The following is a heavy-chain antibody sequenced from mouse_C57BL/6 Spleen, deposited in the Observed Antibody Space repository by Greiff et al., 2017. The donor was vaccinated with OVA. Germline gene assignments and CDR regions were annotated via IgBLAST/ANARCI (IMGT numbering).Heavy chain of an antibody. V-gene: IGHV1-69*01. CDR3: ARGGTTVVATDWYFDV. D-gene: IGHD1-1*01. CDR2: IDPSDSYT. Sequence: VQLQQPGAELVMPGASVKLSCKASGYTFTSYWMHWVKQRPGQGLEWIGEIDPSDSYTNYNQKFKGKSTLTVDKSSSTAYMQLSSLTSEDSAVYYCARGGTTVVATDWYFDVWGTGTTVTVSS. CDR1: GYTFTSYW. J-gene: IGHJ1*03.